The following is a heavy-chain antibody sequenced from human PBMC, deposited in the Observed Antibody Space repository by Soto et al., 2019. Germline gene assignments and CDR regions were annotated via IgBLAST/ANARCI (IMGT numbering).Heavy chain of an antibody. Sequence: QVQLVQSGAEVKKPGASVKVSCKASGYTFNSYGIGWVRQAPGQGLEWMGWISGYNGKTYYAQKLQGRVTMTTDTSTSTSYMALRSLTSDDTAVYYCEKEATTIRSWFDSWGQGTLVTVSS. CDR1: GYTFNSYG. CDR3: EKEATTIRSWFDS. D-gene: IGHD5-12*01. J-gene: IGHJ5*01. CDR2: ISGYNGKT. V-gene: IGHV1-18*01.